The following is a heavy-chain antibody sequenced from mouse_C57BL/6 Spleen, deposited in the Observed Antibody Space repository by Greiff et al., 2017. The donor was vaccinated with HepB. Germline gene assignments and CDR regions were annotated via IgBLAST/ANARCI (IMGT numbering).Heavy chain of an antibody. CDR1: GYTFTSYW. V-gene: IGHV1-64*01. D-gene: IGHD1-1*01. Sequence: VQLQQPGAELVKPGASVKLSCKASGYTFTSYWMHWVKQRPGQGLEWIGMIHPNSGSTNYNEKFKSKATLTVDKSSSTAYMQLSSLTSEDSAVYDCARKTTVVEGYFDVWGTGTMVTVSS. J-gene: IGHJ1*03. CDR2: IHPNSGST. CDR3: ARKTTVVEGYFDV.